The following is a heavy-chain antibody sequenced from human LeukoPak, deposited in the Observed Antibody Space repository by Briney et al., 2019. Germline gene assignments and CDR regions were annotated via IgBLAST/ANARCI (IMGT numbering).Heavy chain of an antibody. J-gene: IGHJ6*03. D-gene: IGHD6-19*01. CDR2: IYFSGGT. CDR1: GDSISSSNCY. V-gene: IGHV4-39*01. CDR3: ARQWSSGWYGGLPMDV. Sequence: TSETLSLTCTVSGDSISSSNCYWGWIRQPPGKGLEWIGSIYFSGGTYYNASLKSRVTISVDTSKNQFSLKLSSVTAADTAVYYCARQWSSGWYGGLPMDVWGKGTTVTISS.